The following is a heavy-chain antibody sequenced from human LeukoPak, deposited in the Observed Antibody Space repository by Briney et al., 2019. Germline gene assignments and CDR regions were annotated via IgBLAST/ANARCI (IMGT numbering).Heavy chain of an antibody. CDR1: GYTFTLYY. CDR3: ARSHDYTNYVGP. D-gene: IGHD4-11*01. V-gene: IGHV1-2*02. Sequence: ASLKVSCKGSGYTFTLYYIHWVRHAPGQGREWRGWINPNGGGTTYAQKFQVRVTLTRDASISTAYMELSSLRSDDTAVYYCARSHDYTNYVGPWGQGTLVTVSS. J-gene: IGHJ5*02. CDR2: INPNGGGT.